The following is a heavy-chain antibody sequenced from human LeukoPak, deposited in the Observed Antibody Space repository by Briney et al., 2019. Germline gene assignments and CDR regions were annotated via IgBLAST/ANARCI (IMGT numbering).Heavy chain of an antibody. CDR1: GFTFSSYE. V-gene: IGHV3-48*03. J-gene: IGHJ4*02. Sequence: PGGSLSVSCAASGFTFSSYEMNWVRQAPGKGLEWVSKISSSGSAIYYADSVKGRFTISRDNAKSSLYLQMNSLRVEDTAIYYCARGGSLGYWGQGTLVTVSS. CDR2: ISSSGSAI. D-gene: IGHD6-19*01. CDR3: ARGGSLGY.